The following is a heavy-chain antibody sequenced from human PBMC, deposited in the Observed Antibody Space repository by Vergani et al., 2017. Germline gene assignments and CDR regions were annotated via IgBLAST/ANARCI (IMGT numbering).Heavy chain of an antibody. V-gene: IGHV4-39*07. CDR2: IYYSGST. J-gene: IGHJ4*02. CDR1: GGSISSSSYY. D-gene: IGHD6-13*01. CDR3: ARAGYSSSWYDY. Sequence: QLQLQESGPGLVKPSETLSLTCTVSGGSISSSSYYWGWIRQPPGKGLEWIGSIYYSGSTNYNPSLKSRVTMSVDTSKNQFSLKLSSVTAADTAVYYCARAGYSSSWYDYWGQGTLVTVSS.